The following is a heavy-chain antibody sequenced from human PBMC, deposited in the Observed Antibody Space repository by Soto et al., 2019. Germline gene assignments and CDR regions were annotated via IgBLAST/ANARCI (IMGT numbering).Heavy chain of an antibody. CDR3: ARGLIGYQLLWRMDY. Sequence: SETLSLTCTVSGGSISSGVYYWSWIRQPPGKGLEWIGYIYYSGSTYYNPSLKSRVTISVDTSKNQFSLKLSSVTAADTAVYYCARGLIGYQLLWRMDYWGQGTLVTVSS. J-gene: IGHJ4*02. CDR2: IYYSGST. CDR1: GGSISSGVYY. V-gene: IGHV4-30-4*01. D-gene: IGHD2-2*01.